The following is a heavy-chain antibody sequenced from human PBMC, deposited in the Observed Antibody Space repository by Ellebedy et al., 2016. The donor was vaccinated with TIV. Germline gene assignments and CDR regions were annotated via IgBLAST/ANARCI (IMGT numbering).Heavy chain of an antibody. CDR3: VTWAANIHV. CDR1: GFALSGSW. Sequence: PGGSLRLSCVASGFALSGSWLSWIRQAPGKGLEWAAHISEDGTEKYYVDSVRGRFAISRDSAKNSLQLQMDNLRVEDTAVYYCVTWAANIHVWGQGILVTVSS. CDR2: ISEDGTEK. D-gene: IGHD2/OR15-2a*01. V-gene: IGHV3-7*01. J-gene: IGHJ4*02.